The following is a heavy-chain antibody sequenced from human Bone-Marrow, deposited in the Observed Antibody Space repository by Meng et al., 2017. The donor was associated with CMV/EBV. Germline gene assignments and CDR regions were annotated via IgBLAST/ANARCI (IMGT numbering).Heavy chain of an antibody. J-gene: IGHJ6*02. CDR2: MNPNSGNT. V-gene: IGHV1-8*01. D-gene: IGHD3-16*02. CDR3: ARVRGGVVVGDGMDV. CDR1: GYTFTSYD. Sequence: ASVKVSCKASGYTFTSYDINWVRQATGQGLEWMGWMNPNSGNTGYAQKFQGRVTMTRNTSISTAYMELSSLRSEDTAAYYRARVRGGVVVGDGMDVWGQGTTVTVSS.